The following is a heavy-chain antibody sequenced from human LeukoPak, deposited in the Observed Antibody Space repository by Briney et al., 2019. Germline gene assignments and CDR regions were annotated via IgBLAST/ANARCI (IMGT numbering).Heavy chain of an antibody. V-gene: IGHV3-74*01. Sequence: GGSLRLSCAASGFTFSSYWMHWVRRVPGKGLVWGSRISPDGSNTNYADSVKGRFTISRDNARNTLYRQMHSLRAEDTAVYYCARGPQRFVDYWGQGTLVTVSS. J-gene: IGHJ4*02. CDR1: GFTFSSYW. CDR3: ARGPQRFVDY. CDR2: ISPDGSNT.